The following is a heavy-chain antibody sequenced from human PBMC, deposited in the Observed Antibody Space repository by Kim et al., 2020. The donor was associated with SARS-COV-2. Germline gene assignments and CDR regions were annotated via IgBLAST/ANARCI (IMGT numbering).Heavy chain of an antibody. J-gene: IGHJ4*02. CDR3: ARADDQYFDY. D-gene: IGHD3-3*01. Sequence: ASVKVSCKASGYTLTNYYLHWVRQAPGQGLEWIGMIDPTVGNATYAQTFQGRVALTRDTSTSTVYMELRSLRSEDTALYYCARADDQYFDYWGQGTQVSVSS. V-gene: IGHV1-46*01. CDR1: GYTLTNYY. CDR2: IDPTVGNA.